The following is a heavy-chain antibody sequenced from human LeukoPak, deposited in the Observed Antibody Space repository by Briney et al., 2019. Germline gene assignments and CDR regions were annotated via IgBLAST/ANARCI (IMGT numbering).Heavy chain of an antibody. D-gene: IGHD4-17*01. CDR3: ARDGRRETTLDY. CDR2: IKQDGSEK. Sequence: GGSLRLSWAAAGFTFSSYWMSWVRQAPGKGLEWVANIKQDGSEKYYVDSVKGRFTISRDNAKNSLYLQMNSLRAEDTAVYYCARDGRRETTLDYWGQGTLVTVSS. CDR1: GFTFSSYW. V-gene: IGHV3-7*01. J-gene: IGHJ4*02.